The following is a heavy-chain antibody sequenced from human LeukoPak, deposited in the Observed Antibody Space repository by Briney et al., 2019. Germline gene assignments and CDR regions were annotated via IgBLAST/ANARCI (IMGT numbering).Heavy chain of an antibody. J-gene: IGHJ6*03. Sequence: SETLSLTCTVSGGSITSSPYSWGWIRKPPGKGLEWFGSFYYSGCTYYNPSLPSRVTISIDTHKNQCYLYVSAVTAADTAVFYCARVRRSDTPTYYYYYYMDVGGKGATVTVSS. D-gene: IGHD3-3*01. CDR2: FYYSGCT. V-gene: IGHV4-39*07. CDR3: ARVRRSDTPTYYYYYYMDV. CDR1: GGSITSSPYS.